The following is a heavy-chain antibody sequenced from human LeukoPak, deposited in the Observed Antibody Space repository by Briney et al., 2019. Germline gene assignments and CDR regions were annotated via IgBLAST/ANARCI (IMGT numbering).Heavy chain of an antibody. D-gene: IGHD6-13*01. J-gene: IGHJ3*02. Sequence: PGGSLRLSCAASGFTFSSYEMNWVRQAPGKGLEWVSYISNSGSTIYYADSVKGRFTISRDNAKNSLYLQMNSLRAEDTAVYYCARGGSSSWFVTHAFDIWGQGTMVTVSS. V-gene: IGHV3-48*03. CDR3: ARGGSSSWFVTHAFDI. CDR2: ISNSGSTI. CDR1: GFTFSSYE.